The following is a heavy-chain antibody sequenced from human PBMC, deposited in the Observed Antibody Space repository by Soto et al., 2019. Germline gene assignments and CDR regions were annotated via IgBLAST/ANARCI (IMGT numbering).Heavy chain of an antibody. CDR1: GGTLRNYG. Sequence: QVQLVQSGAAVKKPGSSVRVSCKASGGTLRNYGISWVRQAPGQGLEWMGGIIPVFGTANYAQKFQGRVTITADESTSTVYMDVTSLRSEDTAVYYCSRGAATKIVVTTYDGMDVWGQGTTVTVSS. CDR2: IIPVFGTA. CDR3: SRGAATKIVVTTYDGMDV. J-gene: IGHJ6*02. D-gene: IGHD2-15*01. V-gene: IGHV1-69*12.